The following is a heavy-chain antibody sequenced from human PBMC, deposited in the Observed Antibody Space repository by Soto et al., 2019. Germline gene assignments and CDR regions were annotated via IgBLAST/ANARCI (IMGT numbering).Heavy chain of an antibody. D-gene: IGHD1-26*01. J-gene: IGHJ4*02. CDR2: ISGDGGDT. V-gene: IGHV3-74*01. Sequence: PGGSLRLSCAASGFTLRGYWMHWVRQGPGKGLEWVSQISGDGGDTAYADTVKGRFTISRDNAKNTLYLQMHSLRAEDTAVYYCAIMRGGSTPFDYWGQGTLVTVSS. CDR1: GFTLRGYW. CDR3: AIMRGGSTPFDY.